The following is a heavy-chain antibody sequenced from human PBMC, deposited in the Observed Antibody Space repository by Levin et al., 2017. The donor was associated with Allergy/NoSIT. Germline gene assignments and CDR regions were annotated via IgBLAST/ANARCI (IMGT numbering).Heavy chain of an antibody. J-gene: IGHJ6*02. Sequence: SQTLSLTCAVYGGSFSGYYWGWIRQPPGKGLEWIGEINHSGSTNYNPSLKSRVTISVDTSKNQFSLKLSSVTAADTAVYYCARGVKGGIDYYYYGMDVWGQGTTVTVSS. CDR1: GGSFSGYY. CDR3: ARGVKGGIDYYYYGMDV. V-gene: IGHV4-34*01. D-gene: IGHD3-16*01. CDR2: INHSGST.